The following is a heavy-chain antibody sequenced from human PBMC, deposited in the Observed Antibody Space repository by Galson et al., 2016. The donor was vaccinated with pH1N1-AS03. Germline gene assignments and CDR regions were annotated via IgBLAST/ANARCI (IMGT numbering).Heavy chain of an antibody. D-gene: IGHD3-9*01. CDR1: GFALSTTGEG. CDR3: ARTAGWLPDF. Sequence: PALVKPTQTLTLTCTFSGFALSTTGEGVGWVRQPPGTALEWLALIYWDGDKTYTPSLKSRLSITKGTSIYQVVLTMTNMDPVDTATYYCARTAGWLPDFWGQGTLVTVSS. CDR2: IYWDGDK. J-gene: IGHJ4*02. V-gene: IGHV2-5*02.